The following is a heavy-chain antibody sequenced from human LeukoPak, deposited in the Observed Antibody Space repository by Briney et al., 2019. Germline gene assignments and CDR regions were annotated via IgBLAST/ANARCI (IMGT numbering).Heavy chain of an antibody. CDR3: ARGRAAGL. V-gene: IGHV3-7*01. D-gene: IGHD6-13*01. J-gene: IGHJ4*02. Sequence: HPGGSLRLSCAASGFTFSSYAMSWVRQAPGKGLAWVANIKQDGSEKYYVDSVKGRFTISRDNAKNSLYLEMNSLRADDTAVYYCARGRAAGLWGQGTLVTVSS. CDR2: IKQDGSEK. CDR1: GFTFSSYA.